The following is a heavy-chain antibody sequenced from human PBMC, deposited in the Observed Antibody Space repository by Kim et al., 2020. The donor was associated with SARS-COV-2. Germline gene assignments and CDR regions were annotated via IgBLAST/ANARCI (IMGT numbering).Heavy chain of an antibody. CDR1: GYTLTELS. CDR2: FDPEDGET. J-gene: IGHJ6*02. Sequence: ASVKVSCKVSGYTLTELSMHWVRQAPGKGLEWMGGFDPEDGETIYAQKFQGRVTMTEDTSTDTAYMELSSLRSEDTAVYYCATDDRRDSSGYHPGYGMDVWGQGTTVTVSS. V-gene: IGHV1-24*01. CDR3: ATDDRRDSSGYHPGYGMDV. D-gene: IGHD3-22*01.